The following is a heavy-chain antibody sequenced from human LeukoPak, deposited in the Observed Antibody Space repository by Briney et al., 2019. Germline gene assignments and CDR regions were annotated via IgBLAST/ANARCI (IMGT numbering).Heavy chain of an antibody. V-gene: IGHV3-23*01. J-gene: IGHJ5*02. Sequence: GGSLRLSCAASGFTFSSYAMSWVRQAPGKGLEWVSAISGSGGSTYYADSVKGRFTISRDNSKNTLYLQMNSLRAEDTAVYYCAKDRGIVPAADNWCDPWGQGTLVTVSS. CDR1: GFTFSSYA. CDR3: AKDRGIVPAADNWCDP. CDR2: ISGSGGST. D-gene: IGHD2-2*01.